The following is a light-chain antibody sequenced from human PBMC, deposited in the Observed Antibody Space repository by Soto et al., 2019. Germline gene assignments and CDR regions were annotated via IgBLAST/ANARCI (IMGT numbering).Light chain of an antibody. CDR1: QSISSG. Sequence: IQMDQSPSTLSSTLGDRVTITCRASQSISSGLAWYQQKPGKAPKLLIYDASSLESGAPSRFSGSGSGTEFTLTISSLQSEDFAVYYCQQYNNWPPWTFGQGTKVDI. V-gene: IGKV1-5*01. J-gene: IGKJ1*01. CDR3: QQYNNWPPWT. CDR2: DAS.